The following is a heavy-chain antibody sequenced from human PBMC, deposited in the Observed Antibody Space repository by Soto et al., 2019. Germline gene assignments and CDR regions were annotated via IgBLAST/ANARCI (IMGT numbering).Heavy chain of an antibody. Sequence: GGSLRLSCAASGFAFSRYGLHWVRQVSGEGLELVAVISHDRNNKYYAHSVKRRFTTPRNNSKNTLFLQMSSRGVEDTAVLYCAKGLEVVVLYYGMNVWVHGTTVTV. CDR2: ISHDRNNK. CDR3: AKGLEVVVLYYGMNV. CDR1: GFAFSRYG. D-gene: IGHD2-15*01. J-gene: IGHJ6*01. V-gene: IGHV3-30*18.